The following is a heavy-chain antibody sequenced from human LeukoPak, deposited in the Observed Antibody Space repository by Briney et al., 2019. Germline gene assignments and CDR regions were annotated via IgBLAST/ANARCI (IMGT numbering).Heavy chain of an antibody. CDR1: GYTFTGYY. J-gene: IGHJ4*02. Sequence: GASVQFSCNASGYTFTGYYMHWVRPAPGQGLEWMGWINPNSGGTNYAQKFQGRVTMTRDTSISTAYMELSRLRSDDTAVYYCARDSYDFWSGYTVSYWGQGTLVTVSS. CDR2: INPNSGGT. D-gene: IGHD3-3*01. CDR3: ARDSYDFWSGYTVSY. V-gene: IGHV1-2*02.